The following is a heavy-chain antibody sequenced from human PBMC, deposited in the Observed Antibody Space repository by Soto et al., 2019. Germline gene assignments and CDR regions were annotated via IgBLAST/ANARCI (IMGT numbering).Heavy chain of an antibody. V-gene: IGHV4-31*03. CDR2: IYYSGST. CDR1: GGSISSGGYY. Sequence: SETLSLTCTVSGGSISSGGYYWSWIRQHPGKGLEWIGYIYYSGSTYYNPSLKSRVTISVDTSKNQFSLKLSSVTAADTAVYYCAGGLGYCTNGVCFSVWFDPWGQGTLVTVSS. D-gene: IGHD2-8*01. CDR3: AGGLGYCTNGVCFSVWFDP. J-gene: IGHJ5*02.